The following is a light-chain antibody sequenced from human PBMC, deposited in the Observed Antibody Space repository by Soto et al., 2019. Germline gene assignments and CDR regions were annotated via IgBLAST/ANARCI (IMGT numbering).Light chain of an antibody. J-gene: IGLJ2*01. Sequence: QSVLTQPASVSGSPGQSITISCTGTNNDVGAYTYVSWYQQHPGKAPRLIIYEVSDRPSGVSNRFSGSKSGNTASLVISGLQAEDEADYYCSSYRNGSRVFGGGTKLTVL. CDR1: NNDVGAYTY. V-gene: IGLV2-14*01. CDR3: SSYRNGSRV. CDR2: EVS.